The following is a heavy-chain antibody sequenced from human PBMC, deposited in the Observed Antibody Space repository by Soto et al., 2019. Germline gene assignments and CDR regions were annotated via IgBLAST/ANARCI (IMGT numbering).Heavy chain of an antibody. Sequence: QVQLVQSGAEVKKPGASVKVSCKASGYTFTSYGISWVRQAPGQGLEWMGWISAYNGNTNYAQKLQGRVTMTTDTSTSTAYMELRSLRSDDTAVYYCARARFAYTYYYDSSGYLCLWYWGQGTLVTVSS. CDR1: GYTFTSYG. CDR2: ISAYNGNT. V-gene: IGHV1-18*01. CDR3: ARARFAYTYYYDSSGYLCLWY. J-gene: IGHJ4*02. D-gene: IGHD3-22*01.